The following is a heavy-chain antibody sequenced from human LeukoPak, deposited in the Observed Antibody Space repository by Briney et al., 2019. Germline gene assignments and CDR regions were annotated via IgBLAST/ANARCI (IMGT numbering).Heavy chain of an antibody. Sequence: ASVKVSCKASGYTFTSHGISWVRQAPGQGLECMGWISAYNGNTNYAQKLQGRVTMTTDTSTSTAYMELRSLRSDDTAVYYCARDRSYISFAFDIWGQGTMVTVSS. CDR2: ISAYNGNT. V-gene: IGHV1-18*01. CDR1: GYTFTSHG. CDR3: ARDRSYISFAFDI. D-gene: IGHD1-26*01. J-gene: IGHJ3*02.